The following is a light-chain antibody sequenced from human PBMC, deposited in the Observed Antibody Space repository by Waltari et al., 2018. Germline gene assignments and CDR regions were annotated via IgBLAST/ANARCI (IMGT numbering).Light chain of an antibody. Sequence: DIVMTQSPDSLAVSLGERATINCKSSQSVLYNSNNKNYLAWYHQKPGQPPKLLIYWASTRRSGVADRFSGGGSVTDVTLTISSLQAEDVAVYYCQQYYSSPRTFGQGTKVEIK. CDR2: WAS. CDR1: QSVLYNSNNKNY. CDR3: QQYYSSPRT. J-gene: IGKJ1*01. V-gene: IGKV4-1*01.